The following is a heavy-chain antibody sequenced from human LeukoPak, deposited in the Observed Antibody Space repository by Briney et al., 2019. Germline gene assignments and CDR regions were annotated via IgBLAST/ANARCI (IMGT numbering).Heavy chain of an antibody. D-gene: IGHD1-26*01. CDR3: AKDGGVGAIVVYYYMDV. CDR1: GFTFSSYA. J-gene: IGHJ6*03. Sequence: PGGSLRLSCAASGFTFSSYAMSWVRQAPGKGLEWVSAISGSGGSTYYADSVKGRFTISRDSSKNTLYLQMNSLRAEDTAVYYCAKDGGVGAIVVYYYMDVWGKGTTVTVSS. V-gene: IGHV3-23*01. CDR2: ISGSGGST.